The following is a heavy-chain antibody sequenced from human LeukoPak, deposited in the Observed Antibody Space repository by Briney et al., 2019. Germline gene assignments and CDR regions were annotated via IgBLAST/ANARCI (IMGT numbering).Heavy chain of an antibody. CDR1: GFTFSSYS. D-gene: IGHD3-10*01. CDR2: ISSGSTYI. J-gene: IGHJ6*03. V-gene: IGHV3-21*01. CDR3: ARAGGITLVRGVIMGDYYYYYMDV. Sequence: GGSLRLSCAASGFTFSSYSMNWVRQARGKGLEWVSSISSGSTYIYYADSVKGRFTISRDNAKNSLYLQMNSLRAEDTAVYYCARAGGITLVRGVIMGDYYYYYMDVWGKGTTVTISS.